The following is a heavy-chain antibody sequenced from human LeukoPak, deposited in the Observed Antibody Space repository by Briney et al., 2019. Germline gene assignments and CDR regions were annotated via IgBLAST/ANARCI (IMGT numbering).Heavy chain of an antibody. D-gene: IGHD5-24*01. CDR2: IYHSGST. CDR3: AKVDGYNEYYFDY. CDR1: GYSISSGYY. Sequence: PSETLSLTCTVSGYSISSGYYWGWIRQPPGKGLEWIGSIYHSGSTYYNPSLKSRVTISVDTSKNQFSLKLSSVTAADTAVYYCAKVDGYNEYYFDYWGQETLVTVSS. J-gene: IGHJ4*02. V-gene: IGHV4-38-2*02.